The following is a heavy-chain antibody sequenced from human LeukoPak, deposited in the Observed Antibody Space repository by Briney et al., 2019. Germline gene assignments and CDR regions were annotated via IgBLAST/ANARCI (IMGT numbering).Heavy chain of an antibody. Sequence: SETLSLTCTVSGYSISSGYYWGWMRQPPGKGLEWIGSIYHSGSTYYNPSLKSRVTISVDTSKNQFSLKLYSVTAADTAVYYCARCQAELWFGEYHWFDPWGQGTLVTVSS. CDR2: IYHSGST. J-gene: IGHJ5*02. D-gene: IGHD3-10*01. CDR3: ARCQAELWFGEYHWFDP. CDR1: GYSISSGYY. V-gene: IGHV4-38-2*02.